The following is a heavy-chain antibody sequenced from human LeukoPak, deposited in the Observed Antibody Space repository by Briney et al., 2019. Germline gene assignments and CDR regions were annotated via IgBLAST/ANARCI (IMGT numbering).Heavy chain of an antibody. J-gene: IGHJ4*02. CDR1: GVSISSSYSY. V-gene: IGHV4-39*07. CDR2: IYYSGST. Sequence: SETLSLTCTVSGVSISSSYSYWGWIRQPPGKGLEWIGSIYYSGSTYYNPSLKSRVTISVDTSKNQFSLKLSSVTAADTAVYYCARDGVLVRGVIIAYFDYWGQGTLVTVSS. CDR3: ARDGVLVRGVIIAYFDY. D-gene: IGHD3-10*01.